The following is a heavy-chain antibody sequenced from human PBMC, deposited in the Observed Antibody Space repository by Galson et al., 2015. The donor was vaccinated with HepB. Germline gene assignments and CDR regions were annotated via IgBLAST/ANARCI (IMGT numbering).Heavy chain of an antibody. CDR2: ISPYNRDT. V-gene: IGHV1-18*01. CDR1: GYTFSTYF. J-gene: IGHJ5*02. D-gene: IGHD2-15*01. CDR3: ARGGFGVGVGATQNNWFDP. Sequence: SVKVSCKASGYTFSTYFITWVRQAPGQGLEWIGWISPYNRDTNYARKVQGRVTMTTDISTSTAYMELRSLRSDDTAVYYCARGGFGVGVGATQNNWFDPWGQGTLVTVSS.